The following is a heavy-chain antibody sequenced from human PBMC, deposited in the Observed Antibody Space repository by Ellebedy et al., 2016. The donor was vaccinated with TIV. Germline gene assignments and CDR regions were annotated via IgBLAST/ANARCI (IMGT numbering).Heavy chain of an antibody. J-gene: IGHJ5*02. D-gene: IGHD2-21*02. CDR1: GGSFSGYY. CDR3: AREVVTPNWFDP. V-gene: IGHV4-34*01. CDR2: INHSGST. Sequence: GSLRLSXAVYGGSFSGYYWSWIRQPPGKGLEWIGEINHSGSTNYNTSLKSRVTISVDTSKNQFSLKLSSVTAADTAVYYCAREVVTPNWFDPWGQGTLVTVSS.